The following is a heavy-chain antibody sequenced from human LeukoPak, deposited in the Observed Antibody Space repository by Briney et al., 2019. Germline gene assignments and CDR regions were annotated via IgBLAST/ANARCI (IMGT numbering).Heavy chain of an antibody. D-gene: IGHD1-7*01. CDR1: GGSVSSGDYY. J-gene: IGHJ4*02. Sequence: PSQTLSLTCTVSGGSVSSGDYYWTWIRQPAGKGLEWIGRIYTSGSTSYSPSLKSRVTISLDTSENQFSLRLSSVTAADTAVYYCARGGELLNYLGQGTLVTVSS. CDR3: ARGGELLNY. CDR2: IYTSGST. V-gene: IGHV4-61*02.